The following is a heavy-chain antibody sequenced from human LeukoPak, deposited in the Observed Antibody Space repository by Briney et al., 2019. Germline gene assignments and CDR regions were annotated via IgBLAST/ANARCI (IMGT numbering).Heavy chain of an antibody. D-gene: IGHD1-26*01. J-gene: IGHJ3*02. CDR1: GFTFGDYA. Sequence: GGSLRLSCTGSGFTFGDYAMSWFRQAPGKGLEWVSFIRSKRYGGTTEDAASVKGRFTISRDDSKSIAYLQINSLKTEDTAVYFCTRGLLRGNAFDIWGQGTMVTVSS. CDR3: TRGLLRGNAFDI. CDR2: IRSKRYGGTT. V-gene: IGHV3-49*03.